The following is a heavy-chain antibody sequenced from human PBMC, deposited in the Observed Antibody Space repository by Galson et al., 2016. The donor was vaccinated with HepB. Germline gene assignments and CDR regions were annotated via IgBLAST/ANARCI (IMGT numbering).Heavy chain of an antibody. V-gene: IGHV3-33*01. CDR1: RITFSSYC. J-gene: IGHJ6*02. D-gene: IGHD5-12*01. Sequence: SLRLSCAASRITFSSYCMHWVRQAPGKGLEWVAVIWYDGSNEDYADSVKGRFTISRDNSKNTLYLQMNSLRVEDTAVYYCAREAPRLRNPYYLGLDVWGQGTTVTVSS. CDR3: AREAPRLRNPYYLGLDV. CDR2: IWYDGSNE.